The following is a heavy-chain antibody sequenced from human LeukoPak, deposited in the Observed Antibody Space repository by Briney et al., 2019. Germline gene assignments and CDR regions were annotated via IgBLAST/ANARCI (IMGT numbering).Heavy chain of an antibody. Sequence: ASVKVSFKASGYTFTGYYMHWVRQAPGQGLEWMGWISPNSGGTNYAQKFQGRVTMTRDTSISTAYMELSRLRSDDTAVYYCARVGGATTFYFDYWGQGTLVTVSS. CDR3: ARVGGATTFYFDY. V-gene: IGHV1-2*02. J-gene: IGHJ4*02. CDR1: GYTFTGYY. CDR2: ISPNSGGT. D-gene: IGHD1-26*01.